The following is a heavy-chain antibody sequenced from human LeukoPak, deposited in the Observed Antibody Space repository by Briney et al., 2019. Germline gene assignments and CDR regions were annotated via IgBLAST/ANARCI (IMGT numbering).Heavy chain of an antibody. CDR2: INYGGTT. Sequence: PSETLSLTCTVSGAYISNSNYYLSWIRQPPGKELEWIASINYGGTTYYNPSLKSRVTISVDTSKNQFSLRLSSVTAADTAVYLCARYVVYGSGRYYFDYWGQGSLVTVSS. V-gene: IGHV4-39*01. J-gene: IGHJ4*02. CDR1: GAYISNSNYY. CDR3: ARYVVYGSGRYYFDY. D-gene: IGHD3-10*01.